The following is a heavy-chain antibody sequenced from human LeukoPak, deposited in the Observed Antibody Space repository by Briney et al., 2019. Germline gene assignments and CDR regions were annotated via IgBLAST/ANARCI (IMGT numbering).Heavy chain of an antibody. CDR3: AKGAIYYASSGFTFSDY. V-gene: IGHV3-30*18. Sequence: GGSLRLSCAASGFTFSSYGMHWVRQAPGKGLEWVAVRSYDGSNKYYADSVKGRFTISRDNSKNTLYLQMNSLRSEDTAVYYCAKGAIYYASSGFTFSDYWGQGTLVTVSS. CDR2: RSYDGSNK. CDR1: GFTFSSYG. J-gene: IGHJ4*02. D-gene: IGHD3-22*01.